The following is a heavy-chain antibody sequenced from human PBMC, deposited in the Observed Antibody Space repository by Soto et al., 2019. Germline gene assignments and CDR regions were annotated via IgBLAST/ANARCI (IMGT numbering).Heavy chain of an antibody. Sequence: GGSLRLSCAASGFTFSSYWMSWVRQAPGKGLEWVANIKQDGSEKYYVDSVKGRFTISRDNAKNSLYLQMNSLRAEDTAVYYCARGPPWSENWFDPWGQGTLVTVSS. J-gene: IGHJ5*02. CDR1: GFTFSSYW. CDR2: IKQDGSEK. D-gene: IGHD2-8*02. CDR3: ARGPPWSENWFDP. V-gene: IGHV3-7*01.